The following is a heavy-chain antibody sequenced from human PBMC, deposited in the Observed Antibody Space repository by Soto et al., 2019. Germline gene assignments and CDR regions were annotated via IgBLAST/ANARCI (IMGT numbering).Heavy chain of an antibody. J-gene: IGHJ4*02. D-gene: IGHD2-2*01. CDR3: ARHSREETGWTIRSLDY. CDR2: INPADSDI. Sequence: LGESLKISCEASGYSFTSNWIGLGRQMPGKGLEWMGIINPADSDIKYSPSFQGQVTISADKSISTVYLQWSSLQASDTAMYYCARHSREETGWTIRSLDYWGQGTLVTVSS. CDR1: GYSFTSNW. V-gene: IGHV5-51*01.